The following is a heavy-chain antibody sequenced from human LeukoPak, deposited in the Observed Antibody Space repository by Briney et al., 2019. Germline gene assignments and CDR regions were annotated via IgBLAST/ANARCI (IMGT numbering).Heavy chain of an antibody. Sequence: SETLSLTCAVYGGSFSGYYWSWIRQSPGKGLEWIGEITHSGRTNYNPSLKSRVTISVDTSKNQFALKLSSVTAADTAVYYCARLDYSSSWPDYWGQGTLVTVSS. CDR3: ARLDYSSSWPDY. CDR2: ITHSGRT. D-gene: IGHD6-13*01. V-gene: IGHV4-34*01. J-gene: IGHJ4*02. CDR1: GGSFSGYY.